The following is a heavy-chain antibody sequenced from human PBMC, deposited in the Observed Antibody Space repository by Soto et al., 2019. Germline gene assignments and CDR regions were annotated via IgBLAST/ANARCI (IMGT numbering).Heavy chain of an antibody. Sequence: QVQLVQSGAEVKKPGASVKVSCKASGYTFTSYGISWVRQAPGQGLEWMGWISAYNGNTNYAQKLQGRVTMTTDTSTSTAYMELRSLRSDDTAVYYCARDRVVVVAATMSDYYYGMDVWGQGTTVTVSS. D-gene: IGHD2-15*01. CDR1: GYTFTSYG. CDR2: ISAYNGNT. J-gene: IGHJ6*02. CDR3: ARDRVVVVAATMSDYYYGMDV. V-gene: IGHV1-18*01.